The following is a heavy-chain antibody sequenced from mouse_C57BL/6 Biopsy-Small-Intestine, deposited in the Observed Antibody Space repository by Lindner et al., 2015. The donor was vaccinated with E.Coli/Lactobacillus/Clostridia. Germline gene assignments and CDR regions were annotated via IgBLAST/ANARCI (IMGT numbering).Heavy chain of an antibody. J-gene: IGHJ4*01. CDR3: ARRLGPYAMDY. Sequence: VQLQESGPELVKPGDSVKMSCKASGYTFTGYYMEWVKQSHGKSLEWIGYIYPNIGGTSYNQKFKGKATLTVDKSSSTAYMELHSLTSEDSAVYYCARRLGPYAMDYWGQGTSVTVSS. D-gene: IGHD4-1*01. CDR1: GYTFTGYY. V-gene: IGHV1-34*02. CDR2: IYPNIGGT.